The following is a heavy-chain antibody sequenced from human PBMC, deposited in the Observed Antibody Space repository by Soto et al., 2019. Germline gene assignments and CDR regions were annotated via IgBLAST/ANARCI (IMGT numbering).Heavy chain of an antibody. CDR3: ARPRDGYNPGGFDI. CDR2: IYYSGST. CDR1: GGSISSYY. Sequence: ASETLSLTCTVSGGSISSYYWSWIRQPPGKGLEWIGYIYYSGSTNYNPSLKSRVTISVDTSKNQFSLKLSSVTAADTAVYYCARPRDGYNPGGFDIWGQGTMVTVSS. V-gene: IGHV4-59*01. D-gene: IGHD5-12*01. J-gene: IGHJ3*02.